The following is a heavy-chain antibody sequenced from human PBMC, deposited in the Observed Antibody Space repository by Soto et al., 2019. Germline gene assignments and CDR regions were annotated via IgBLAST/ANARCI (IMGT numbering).Heavy chain of an antibody. CDR2: ISGSGGST. D-gene: IGHD3-10*01. CDR1: GFIFSSYA. J-gene: IGHJ4*02. Sequence: EVQLLESGGGLVQPGGSLRLSCAASGFIFSSYAMSWVRQAPGKGLEWVSAISGSGGSTYYADSVKGRFTISRDNSKNTLYLQMNSLRAEDTAVYYCAKDPKDGDDVLLWFGESNGFDYWGQGTLVTVSS. V-gene: IGHV3-23*01. CDR3: AKDPKDGDDVLLWFGESNGFDY.